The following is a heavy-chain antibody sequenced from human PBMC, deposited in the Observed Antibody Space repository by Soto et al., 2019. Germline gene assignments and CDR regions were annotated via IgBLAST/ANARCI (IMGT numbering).Heavy chain of an antibody. D-gene: IGHD3-16*01. CDR1: GGTFSSYA. J-gene: IGHJ5*02. CDR3: ARVPLSGDFGEEGWFDP. CDR2: IIPIFGTA. Sequence: QVQLVQSGAEVKKPGSSVKVSRKASGGTFSSYAISWVRQAPGQGLEWMGGIIPIFGTANYAQKFQGRVTITADESTSTAYMELSSLRSEDTAVYYCARVPLSGDFGEEGWFDPWGQGTLVTVSS. V-gene: IGHV1-69*01.